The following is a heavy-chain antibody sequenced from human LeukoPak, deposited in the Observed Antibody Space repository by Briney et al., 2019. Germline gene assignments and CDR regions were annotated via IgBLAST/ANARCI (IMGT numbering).Heavy chain of an antibody. CDR3: ASAYWNDYGEVSDY. CDR2: IYHSGST. Sequence: SETLSLTCAVSGGSISSGGYSWSWIRQPPGKGLEWIGYIYHSGSTYYNPSLKSRVTISVDRSKNQFSLKLSSVTAADTAVYYCASAYWNDYGEVSDYWGQGTLVTVSS. CDR1: GGSISSGGYS. V-gene: IGHV4-30-2*01. D-gene: IGHD4-17*01. J-gene: IGHJ4*02.